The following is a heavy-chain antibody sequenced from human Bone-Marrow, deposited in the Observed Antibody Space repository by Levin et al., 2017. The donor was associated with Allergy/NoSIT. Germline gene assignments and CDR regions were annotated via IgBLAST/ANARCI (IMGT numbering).Heavy chain of an antibody. CDR1: GFTFSSYA. CDR3: ARGGPIVVVLGATSGNDYYGMDV. J-gene: IGHJ6*02. V-gene: IGHV3-30-3*01. CDR2: ISYDGSNK. Sequence: PGGSLRLSCGASGFTFSSYAMHWVRQAPGKGLEWVAVISYDGSNKYYIDSVKGRFSISRDNSKNTVYVQMNSLRAEDTAVYYCARGGPIVVVLGATSGNDYYGMDVWGQGTTVTVSS. D-gene: IGHD2-15*01.